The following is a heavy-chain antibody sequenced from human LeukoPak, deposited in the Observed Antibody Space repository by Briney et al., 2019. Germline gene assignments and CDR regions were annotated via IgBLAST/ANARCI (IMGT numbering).Heavy chain of an antibody. V-gene: IGHV3-30-3*01. J-gene: IGHJ4*02. Sequence: GGSLRLSCAASGFTFGSYAMHWVRQAPGKGLEWVAVISYDGSNKYYADSVKGRFTISRDNSKNTLYLQMNSLRAEDTAVYYCAPGSLTIFGVASKYYFDYWGQGTLVTVSS. D-gene: IGHD3-3*01. CDR3: APGSLTIFGVASKYYFDY. CDR1: GFTFGSYA. CDR2: ISYDGSNK.